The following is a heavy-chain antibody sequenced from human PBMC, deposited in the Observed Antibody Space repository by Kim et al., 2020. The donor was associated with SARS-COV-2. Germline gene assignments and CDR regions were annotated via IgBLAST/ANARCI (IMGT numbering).Heavy chain of an antibody. J-gene: IGHJ4*02. CDR3: ASSKVVQWLVDY. V-gene: IGHV3-30*01. D-gene: IGHD5-12*01. Sequence: YYADSVKGRFTITRDNSKNTLYLQMNSLRAEDTAVYYCASSKVVQWLVDYWGQGTLVTVSS.